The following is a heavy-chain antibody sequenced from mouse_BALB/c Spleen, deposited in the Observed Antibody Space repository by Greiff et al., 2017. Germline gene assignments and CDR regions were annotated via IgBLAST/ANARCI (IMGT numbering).Heavy chain of an antibody. CDR1: GFNIKDTY. J-gene: IGHJ3*01. D-gene: IGHD1-1*01. V-gene: IGHV14-3*02. CDR2: IDPANGNT. CDR3: ARDPYYGSSFAY. Sequence: VQLQQSGAELVKPGASVKLSCTASGFNIKDTYMHWVKQRPEQGLEWIGRIDPANGNTKYDPKFQGKATITADTSSNTAYLQLSSLTSEDTAVYYCARDPYYGSSFAYWGQGTLVTVSA.